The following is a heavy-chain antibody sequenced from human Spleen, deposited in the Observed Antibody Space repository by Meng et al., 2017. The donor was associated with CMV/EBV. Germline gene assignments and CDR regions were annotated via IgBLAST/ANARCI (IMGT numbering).Heavy chain of an antibody. CDR1: YG. Sequence: YGISWVRQAPGQGLEWMGWISAYNGNTNEAQKLQGRVTMTTDTSTSTAYMELRSLRSDDTAVYYCARGGVYCTNGVCYPRNKGVGDYWGQGTLVTVSS. CDR3: ARGGVYCTNGVCYPRNKGVGDY. CDR2: ISAYNGNT. J-gene: IGHJ4*02. D-gene: IGHD2-8*01. V-gene: IGHV1-18*01.